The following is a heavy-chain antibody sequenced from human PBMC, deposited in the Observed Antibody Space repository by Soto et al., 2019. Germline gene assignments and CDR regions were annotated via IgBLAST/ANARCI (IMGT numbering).Heavy chain of an antibody. D-gene: IGHD6-13*01. Sequence: GGSLRLSCAASGFTFNSYAMNWVRQAPGKGLEWVSGISGRDGSTSYADSVKGRFTISRDNSKNTLYLQMNSLRAEDTAVYYCAKPGIAALYYYYMDVWGKGTTVTVSS. V-gene: IGHV3-23*01. CDR1: GFTFNSYA. J-gene: IGHJ6*03. CDR3: AKPGIAALYYYYMDV. CDR2: ISGRDGST.